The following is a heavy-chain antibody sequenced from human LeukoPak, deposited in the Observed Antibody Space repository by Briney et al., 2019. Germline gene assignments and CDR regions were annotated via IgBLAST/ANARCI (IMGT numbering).Heavy chain of an antibody. Sequence: GGSLRLSCAASGFTFSSYAMHWVRQAPGKGLEWVAIISYDGSNKFYADSVKGRFTISRENAKTSLYLQMDSLRAGDTAVYYCARGRCSSSSCLPYYYFYGVDVWGQGTTVTVSS. J-gene: IGHJ6*02. CDR1: GFTFSSYA. D-gene: IGHD2-2*01. CDR2: ISYDGSNK. CDR3: ARGRCSSSSCLPYYYFYGVDV. V-gene: IGHV3-30*14.